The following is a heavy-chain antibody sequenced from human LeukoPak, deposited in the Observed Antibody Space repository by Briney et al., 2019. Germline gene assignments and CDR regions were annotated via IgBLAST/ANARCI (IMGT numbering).Heavy chain of an antibody. J-gene: IGHJ3*02. D-gene: IGHD3-22*01. CDR2: ISGSGGST. CDR3: AKGGLVINDAFDI. CDR1: GFTFSSYA. Sequence: GGSLRLSCAASGFTFSSYAMGWVRQAPGKRLEWVSAISGSGGSTYYADSVKGRFTISRDNSKNTLYLQMNSLRAEDTAVYYCAKGGLVINDAFDIWGQGTMVTVSS. V-gene: IGHV3-23*01.